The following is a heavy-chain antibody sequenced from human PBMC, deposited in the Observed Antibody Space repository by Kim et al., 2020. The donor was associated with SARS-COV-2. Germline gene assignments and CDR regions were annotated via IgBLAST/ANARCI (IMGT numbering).Heavy chain of an antibody. CDR3: AREAPQTGADY. V-gene: IGHV1-18*01. Sequence: ASVKVSCKTSGYTFTNYGISWVRQAPGQGLEWMGWISPYNDNTNYAQKIQGRATMTTDTATSTAYMEVRSLRSDDTAVYYCAREAPQTGADYWGQGTLVTVSS. D-gene: IGHD1-1*01. CDR2: ISPYNDNT. J-gene: IGHJ4*02. CDR1: GYTFTNYG.